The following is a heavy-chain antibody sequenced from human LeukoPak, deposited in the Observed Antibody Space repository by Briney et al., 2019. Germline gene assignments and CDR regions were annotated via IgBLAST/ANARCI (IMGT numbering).Heavy chain of an antibody. Sequence: NASETLSLTCTVSGGSISSSSYYWGWIRQPPGKGLEWIGSIYYSGSNYYNPSLKSRVTISVDTSKNQFSLKLSSVTAADTAVYYCARVRTVTGLFDYWGQGTLVTVSS. CDR1: GGSISSSSYY. CDR3: ARVRTVTGLFDY. CDR2: IYYSGSN. J-gene: IGHJ4*02. D-gene: IGHD4-17*01. V-gene: IGHV4-39*07.